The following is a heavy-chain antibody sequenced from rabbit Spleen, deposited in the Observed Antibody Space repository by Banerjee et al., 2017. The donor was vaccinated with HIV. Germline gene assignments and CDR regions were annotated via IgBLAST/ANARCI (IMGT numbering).Heavy chain of an antibody. Sequence: QSLEESGGDLVKPGASLTLTCTASGVSFNDKDVMCWVRQAPGKGLEWIGYIDPIFTATYYANWAKGRFTISKTSSTTVTLQMTRLTAADTATYFCARDTASSFSSYGMDLWGQGTLVTVS. V-gene: IGHV1S40*01. CDR3: ARDTASSFSSYGMDL. D-gene: IGHD8-1*01. CDR1: GVSFNDKDV. J-gene: IGHJ6*01. CDR2: IDPIFTAT.